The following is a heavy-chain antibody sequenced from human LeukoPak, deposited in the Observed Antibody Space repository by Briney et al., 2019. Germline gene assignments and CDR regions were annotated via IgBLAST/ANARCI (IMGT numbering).Heavy chain of an antibody. D-gene: IGHD1-14*01. V-gene: IGHV1-2*06. CDR2: INPNSGGT. J-gene: IGHJ4*02. Sequence: GASVKVSCKASGHTFTGYYMHWVRQAPGQGLEWMGRINPNSGGTNYAQKFQGRVTMTRDTSISTAYMELSRLGSDDTAVYYCARVGRTRKLFDYWGQGTLVTVSS. CDR3: ARVGRTRKLFDY. CDR1: GHTFTGYY.